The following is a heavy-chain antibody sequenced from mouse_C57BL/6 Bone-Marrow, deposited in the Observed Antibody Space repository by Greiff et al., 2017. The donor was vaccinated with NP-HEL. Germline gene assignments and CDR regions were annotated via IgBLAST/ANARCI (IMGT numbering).Heavy chain of an antibody. J-gene: IGHJ2*01. CDR2: IYPGDGDT. CDR1: GYAFSSSW. CDR3: ARDDYDGHYFDY. Sequence: VQRVESGPELVKPGASVKISCKASGYAFSSSWMNWVKQRPGKGLEWIGRIYPGDGDTNYNGKFKGKATLTADKSSSTAYMQLSSLTSEDSAVYFCARDDYDGHYFDYWGQGTTLTVSS. D-gene: IGHD2-4*01. V-gene: IGHV1-82*01.